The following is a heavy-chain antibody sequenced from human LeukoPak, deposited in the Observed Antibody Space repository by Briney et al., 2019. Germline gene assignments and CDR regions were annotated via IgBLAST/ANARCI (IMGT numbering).Heavy chain of an antibody. D-gene: IGHD2-2*01. V-gene: IGHV1-69*13. CDR3: AFVVVSSTGFDP. CDR2: IIPIFGTA. J-gene: IGHJ5*02. CDR1: GGTVISYA. Sequence: ASVKVSCKASGGTVISYAISWVRQAPGQGLEWMGGIIPIFGTANYAQKFQGRVTITADESTSTAYMELSSLRSEDTAVYYCAFVVVSSTGFDPWGQGTLVTVSS.